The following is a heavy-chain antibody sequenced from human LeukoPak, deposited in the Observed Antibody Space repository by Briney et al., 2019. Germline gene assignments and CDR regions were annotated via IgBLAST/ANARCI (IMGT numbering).Heavy chain of an antibody. J-gene: IGHJ5*02. CDR2: MNHSGSA. V-gene: IGHV4-34*01. D-gene: IGHD3-10*01. CDR1: GGSFSGYY. Sequence: SETLSLTCAVYGGSFSGYYWTWIRQPPGKGLEWIGEMNHSGSANYNPSLKSRVTISVDTSKNQCSLRLSSVTAADTAVYYCARDKPGSGSYYRTSGNWFDPWGQGTLVTVSS. CDR3: ARDKPGSGSYYRTSGNWFDP.